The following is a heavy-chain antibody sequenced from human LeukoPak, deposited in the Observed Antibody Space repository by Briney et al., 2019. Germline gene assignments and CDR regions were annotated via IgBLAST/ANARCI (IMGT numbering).Heavy chain of an antibody. J-gene: IGHJ4*02. CDR1: GYSISSGYY. D-gene: IGHD3-3*01. CDR3: ARVADFWSGYYDY. V-gene: IGHV4-38-2*02. Sequence: SETLSLTCTVSGYSISSGYYWGWIRQPPGKGLEWIASIYHSGSTYYNPSLKSRVTISVDTSKNQFSLKLSSVTAADTAVYYCARVADFWSGYYDYWGQGTLVTVSS. CDR2: IYHSGST.